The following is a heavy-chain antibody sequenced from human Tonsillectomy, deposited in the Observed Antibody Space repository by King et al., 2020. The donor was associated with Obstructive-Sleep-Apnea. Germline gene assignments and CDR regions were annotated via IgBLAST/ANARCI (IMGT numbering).Heavy chain of an antibody. Sequence: VQLQESGPGLVKPSETLSLTCTVSGGSISSYYWSWIRQPPGKGLEWIGYIYYSGSTNYNPSLKSRVTISVDTSKNQFSLKLSSVTAADTAVYYCARGGVVVVAATSYYYYGMDVWGQGTTVTVSS. D-gene: IGHD2-15*01. J-gene: IGHJ6*02. V-gene: IGHV4-59*01. CDR1: GGSISSYY. CDR3: ARGGVVVVAATSYYYYGMDV. CDR2: IYYSGST.